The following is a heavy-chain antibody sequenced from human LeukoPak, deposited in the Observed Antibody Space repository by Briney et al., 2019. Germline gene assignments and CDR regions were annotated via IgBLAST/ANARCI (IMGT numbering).Heavy chain of an antibody. CDR2: IKQDGSEK. CDR1: GFTFSSYW. Sequence: GRSLRLSCSASGFTFSSYWMSWVRQAPGKGLEWVANIKQDGSEKYYVDSVKGRFTISRDNAKNSLYLQMNSLRAEDTAVYYCARDPVVATTCFDYWGQGTLVTVSS. CDR3: ARDPVVATTCFDY. V-gene: IGHV3-7*01. D-gene: IGHD5-12*01. J-gene: IGHJ4*02.